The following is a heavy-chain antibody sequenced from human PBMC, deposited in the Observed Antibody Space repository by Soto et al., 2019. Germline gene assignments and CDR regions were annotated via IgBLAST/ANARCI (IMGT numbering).Heavy chain of an antibody. CDR3: ARDSGGLGELSAFDI. Sequence: GASVKVSCKASGYTFTGYYMHWVRQAPGQGLEWMGRINPNSGGTNYAQKFQGWVTMTRDTSISTAYMELSRLRSDDTAVYYCARDSGGLGELSAFDIWGQGTMVTVSS. V-gene: IGHV1-2*04. CDR2: INPNSGGT. CDR1: GYTFTGYY. D-gene: IGHD3-10*01. J-gene: IGHJ3*02.